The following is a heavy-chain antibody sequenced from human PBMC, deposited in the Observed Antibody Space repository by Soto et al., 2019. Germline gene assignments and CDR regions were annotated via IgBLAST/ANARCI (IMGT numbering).Heavy chain of an antibody. D-gene: IGHD3-22*01. J-gene: IGHJ4*02. V-gene: IGHV3-30*04. CDR1: GFTFSSYA. CDR2: ISHDGNNK. Sequence: QVQLVESGGGVVQPGRSLRLSCAASGFTFSSYAMHWVRQAPGKGLEWVAVISHDGNNKHYADSVKGRFSISRDNSKNTLYLQMNSLRPEDTAVYYCVKDLPDYYDSSGHFDYWGQGTLVTVSS. CDR3: VKDLPDYYDSSGHFDY.